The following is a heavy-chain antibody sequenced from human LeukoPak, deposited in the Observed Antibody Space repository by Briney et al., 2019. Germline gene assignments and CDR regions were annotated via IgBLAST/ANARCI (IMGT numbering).Heavy chain of an antibody. CDR2: IDPPSGAT. J-gene: IGHJ4*02. D-gene: IGHD6-19*01. CDR1: GYTFTGYY. Sequence: GASVKVSCQASGYTFTGYYIHWLRQAPGQGLEWMGWIDPPSGATNYAQKFQDTVTMTRDRSIGTAYMEVRRLKSDDTAVYYCARSGFSTGFYMDFWGQGTLVPVSS. V-gene: IGHV1-2*02. CDR3: ARSGFSTGFYMDF.